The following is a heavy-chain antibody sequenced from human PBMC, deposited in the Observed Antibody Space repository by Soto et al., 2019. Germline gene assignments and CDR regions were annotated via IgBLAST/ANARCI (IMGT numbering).Heavy chain of an antibody. CDR2: VSYNGNN. J-gene: IGHJ3*01. V-gene: IGHV4-59*07. D-gene: IGHD2-15*01. Sequence: QVQLKESGPGLVKPADTLSLKCTVSGGSITPYYWSWIRQTPGGGLEWICYVSYNGNNNYNPSFKSRVSISADTSKNEFSLKLTSLTAADAAIYFCARQQYTVVTAFDVWGQGTMVAVSS. CDR1: GGSITPYY. CDR3: ARQQYTVVTAFDV.